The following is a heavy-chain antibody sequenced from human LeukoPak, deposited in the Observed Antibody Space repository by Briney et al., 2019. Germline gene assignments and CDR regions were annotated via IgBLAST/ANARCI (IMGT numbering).Heavy chain of an antibody. Sequence: GGSLRLSCEASGFIFIHFWMSWVRQAPGKGLEWVASIGPTGSDRYHADSIKGRFTISRDNANNFLYLQMNSLRAEDTAVYYCATETNGRHYDYWGQGTLLTVSS. CDR2: IGPTGSDR. J-gene: IGHJ4*02. CDR3: ATETNGRHYDY. D-gene: IGHD1-14*01. V-gene: IGHV3-21*06. CDR1: GFIFIHFW.